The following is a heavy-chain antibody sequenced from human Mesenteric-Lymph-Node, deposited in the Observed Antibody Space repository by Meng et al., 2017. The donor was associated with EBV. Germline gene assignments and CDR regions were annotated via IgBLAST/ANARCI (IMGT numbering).Heavy chain of an antibody. D-gene: IGHD3-10*01. Sequence: EVQLVEYGGGLVKPGGSLRLSCAASGFTFSSYHMNWVRHAPGKGLEWVSSISSNSTYIYYADSVKGRLTISRDNAKNSLYLQMNSLRAEDTAVYYCASGAVPGYWGQGTLVTVS. V-gene: IGHV3-21*01. CDR2: ISSNSTYI. CDR1: GFTFSSYH. J-gene: IGHJ4*02. CDR3: ASGAVPGY.